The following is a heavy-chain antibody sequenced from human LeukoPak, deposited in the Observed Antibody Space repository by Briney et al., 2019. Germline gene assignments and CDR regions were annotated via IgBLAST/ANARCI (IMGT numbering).Heavy chain of an antibody. CDR3: ARIDAGFIDY. Sequence: KRGESLKISCKGSGYSFTNYWINWVRQMPGKGLEWMGRTGPSDSYTNYSPSFQGHVTISADKSISTAYLQWSSLKASDTAMYYCARIDAGFIDYWGQGTLVTVSS. D-gene: IGHD6-25*01. CDR2: TGPSDSYT. V-gene: IGHV5-10-1*01. J-gene: IGHJ4*02. CDR1: GYSFTNYW.